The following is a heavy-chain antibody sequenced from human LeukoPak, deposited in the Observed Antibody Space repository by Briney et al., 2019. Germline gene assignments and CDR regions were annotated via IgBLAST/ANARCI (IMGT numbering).Heavy chain of an antibody. D-gene: IGHD7-27*01. V-gene: IGHV6-1*01. J-gene: IGHJ4*02. CDR3: ARGHNWGIVDS. CDR1: GDSVSRNSAA. Sequence: SQTLSLTCAISGDSVSRNSAAWNWTRQSPSRALEWLGRTYDTSEWYNDYAVSVKSRITISPDTSKNQFSLHLNSVTPEDTAVYFCARGHNWGIVDSWGQGTLVTV. CDR2: TYDTSEWYN.